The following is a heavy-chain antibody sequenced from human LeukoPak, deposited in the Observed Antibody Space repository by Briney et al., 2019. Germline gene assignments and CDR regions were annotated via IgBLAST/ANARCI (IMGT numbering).Heavy chain of an antibody. V-gene: IGHV3-20*04. CDR3: AELGITMIGGV. CDR1: GFTFSSYG. CDR2: INWNGGST. Sequence: TGGSLRLSCAASGFTFSSYGMHWVRQAPGKGLEWVSGINWNGGSTGYADSVKGRFTISRDNAKNSLYLQMNSLRAEDTAVYYCAELGITMIGGVWGKGTTVTISS. J-gene: IGHJ6*04. D-gene: IGHD3-10*02.